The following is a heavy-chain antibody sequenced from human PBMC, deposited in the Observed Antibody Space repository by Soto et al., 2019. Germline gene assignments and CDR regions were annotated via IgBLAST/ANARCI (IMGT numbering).Heavy chain of an antibody. CDR3: AVEVEDCGGDCLLGY. Sequence: QVQLVQSGAEVKKPGSSVKVSCKASGGTFSSYAISWVRQAPGQGLEWMGGIIPIFGTANYAQKFQGRVTITTDESTSAAYMELSSLRSEDTAVYYCAVEVEDCGGDCLLGYWGQGTLVTVSS. CDR1: GGTFSSYA. CDR2: IIPIFGTA. J-gene: IGHJ4*02. V-gene: IGHV1-69*05. D-gene: IGHD2-21*02.